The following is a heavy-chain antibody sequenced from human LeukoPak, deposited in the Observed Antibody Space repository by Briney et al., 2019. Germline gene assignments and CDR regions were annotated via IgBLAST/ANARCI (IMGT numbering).Heavy chain of an antibody. J-gene: IGHJ4*02. CDR1: GGSITSTN. Sequence: LSLTCGVSGGSITSTNYWTWVRQAPGKGLEWVAVTFYDGSYQYYADSVKSRFSISRDNSKNTLYLQMNSLRAEDTAVYYCAKDLAHYYDSSGYHALDYWGQGTLVTVSS. D-gene: IGHD3-22*01. V-gene: IGHV3-30*18. CDR3: AKDLAHYYDSSGYHALDY. CDR2: TFYDGSYQ.